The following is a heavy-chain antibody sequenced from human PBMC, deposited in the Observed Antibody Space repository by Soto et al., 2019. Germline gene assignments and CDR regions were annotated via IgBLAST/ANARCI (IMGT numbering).Heavy chain of an antibody. V-gene: IGHV3-23*01. CDR1: GFTFSSYA. CDR2: ISGSGGST. Sequence: EVQLLESGGGLVQPGGSLRLSCAASGFTFSSYAMSWVRQAPGKGLEWVSAISGSGGSTYYADSVKGRFTISRDNSKNTLYLQMNSLRAEDTAVYYCATGRRGSSGYYDYWGQGTLVTVSS. J-gene: IGHJ4*02. CDR3: ATGRRGSSGYYDY. D-gene: IGHD3-22*01.